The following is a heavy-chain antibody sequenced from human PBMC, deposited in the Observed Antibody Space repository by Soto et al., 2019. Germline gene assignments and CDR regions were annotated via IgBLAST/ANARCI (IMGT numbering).Heavy chain of an antibody. D-gene: IGHD3-3*01. V-gene: IGHV3-48*02. Sequence: EVQLVESGGGLVQPGGSLRLSCAASGFTFSSYSMNWVRQAPGKGLEWVSYISSSSSTIYYADSVKGRFTISRDNAKNSLYLLMNSLRDEETAVYYCARENDDFWSGYYKGEIDYWGQGTLVTVSS. CDR3: ARENDDFWSGYYKGEIDY. J-gene: IGHJ4*02. CDR1: GFTFSSYS. CDR2: ISSSSSTI.